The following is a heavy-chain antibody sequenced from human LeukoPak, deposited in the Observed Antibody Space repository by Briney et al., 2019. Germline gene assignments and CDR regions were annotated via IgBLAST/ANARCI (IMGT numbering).Heavy chain of an antibody. Sequence: SETLSLTCIVSGGSLTGYYWTWIRQPAGKGLEWIGRVSTSGSTNHNPSLKSRVTMSVDTSKNQFSLKLTSVTAADTALYYCARVGGFDRSGSYFNYWGQGTLVTVSS. D-gene: IGHD3-22*01. J-gene: IGHJ4*02. CDR2: VSTSGST. CDR3: ARVGGFDRSGSYFNY. V-gene: IGHV4-4*07. CDR1: GGSLTGYY.